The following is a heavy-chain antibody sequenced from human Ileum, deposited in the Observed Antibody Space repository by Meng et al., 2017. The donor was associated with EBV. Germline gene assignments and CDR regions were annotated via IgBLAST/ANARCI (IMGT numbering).Heavy chain of an antibody. CDR2: TYYRSRWYN. V-gene: IGHV6-1*01. J-gene: IGHJ4*02. Sequence: VQLQQSGPGPVKPSQTLSLTCDIYGDSVSSNSASWNWIRQSPSRGLEWLGRTYYRSRWYNDYAVSVKGRITINSDTSKNRFSLQLNSVTPEDTAVYYCASGHFYDGCFYYPFDYWGQGTLVTVSS. D-gene: IGHD3-22*01. CDR3: ASGHFYDGCFYYPFDY. CDR1: GDSVSSNSAS.